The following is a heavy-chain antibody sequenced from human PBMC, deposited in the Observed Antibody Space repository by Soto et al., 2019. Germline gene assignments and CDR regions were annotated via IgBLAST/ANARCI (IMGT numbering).Heavy chain of an antibody. J-gene: IGHJ6*03. CDR3: NLRSSFGPGVIPSSPRNMDV. Sequence: QVQLQESGPGLVKPSETLSLTCTVSGGSISSYYWSWIRQPPGKGLEWIGYIYYSGSTNYNPSLNSRVTITVDTSKNQFDLKTSSVTAADTDVYYCNLRSSFGPGVIPSSPRNMDVWGKGTTVTVAS. CDR1: GGSISSYY. D-gene: IGHD3-16*02. CDR2: IYYSGST. V-gene: IGHV4-59*01.